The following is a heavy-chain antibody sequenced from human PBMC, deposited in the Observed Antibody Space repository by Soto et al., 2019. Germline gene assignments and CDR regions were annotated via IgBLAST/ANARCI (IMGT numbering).Heavy chain of an antibody. CDR3: ARAAKMTPTYIQH. J-gene: IGHJ1*01. Sequence: QVQLVQSEPEVKKPGASVKVSCKASGYTFSNYGINWVRQAPGQGLEWMGWISVYNDNTKYAQKPQGRVTMTTDTSSSTTYMELRSLRSDDPALYYCARAAKMTPTYIQHWGQGTLVTVSS. D-gene: IGHD5-12*01. CDR1: GYTFSNYG. CDR2: ISVYNDNT. V-gene: IGHV1-18*01.